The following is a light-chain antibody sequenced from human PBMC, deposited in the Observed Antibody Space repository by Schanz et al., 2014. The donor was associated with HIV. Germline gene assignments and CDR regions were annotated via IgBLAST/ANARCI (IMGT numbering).Light chain of an antibody. CDR3: GAWDNSLAAWL. CDR2: DND. Sequence: QSVLTQPPSVSAAPGQSVLISCSGSNSNIAFNYVSWYQQVPGRAPRLLIYDNDKLSSGVPDRFSASKSGTSATLVITRLQTGDEADYYCGAWDNSLAAWLFGGGTKLTV. J-gene: IGLJ3*02. CDR1: NSNIAFNY. V-gene: IGLV1-51*01.